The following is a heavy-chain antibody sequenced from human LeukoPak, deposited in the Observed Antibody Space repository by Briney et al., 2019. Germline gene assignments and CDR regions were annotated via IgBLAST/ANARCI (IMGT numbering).Heavy chain of an antibody. J-gene: IGHJ6*03. Sequence: GGSLRLSCAASGFTFSSYAMHWVRQAPGKGLEWVSYISSSGSTIYYADSVKGRFTISRDNAKNSLYLQMNSLRAEDTAVYYCARGGEEQWLAYYYYYYMDVWGKGTTVTISS. CDR1: GFTFSSYA. D-gene: IGHD6-19*01. V-gene: IGHV3-48*03. CDR2: ISSSGSTI. CDR3: ARGGEEQWLAYYYYYYMDV.